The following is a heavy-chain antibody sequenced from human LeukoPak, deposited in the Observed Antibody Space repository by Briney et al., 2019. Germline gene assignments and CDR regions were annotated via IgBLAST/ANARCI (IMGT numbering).Heavy chain of an antibody. J-gene: IGHJ4*02. Sequence: GGSLRLSCAASGFTFSSYAMSWVRQAPGKGLVWVSRISSDGSSTSYADSVKGRFTVSRDDAKNTLYLQMNSLRAEDTAVYYCSRAANFWSGYFDYWGQGALVTVSP. CDR1: GFTFSSYA. D-gene: IGHD3-3*01. CDR3: SRAANFWSGYFDY. CDR2: ISSDGSST. V-gene: IGHV3-74*01.